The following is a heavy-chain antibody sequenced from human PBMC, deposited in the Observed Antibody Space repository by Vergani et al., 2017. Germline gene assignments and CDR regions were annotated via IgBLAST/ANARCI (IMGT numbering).Heavy chain of an antibody. D-gene: IGHD3-22*01. CDR3: ARNNPTNYHDSRGYFDY. V-gene: IGHV1-69*04. CDR1: GGTFSSYA. CDR2: IIPILGIA. J-gene: IGHJ4*02. Sequence: QVQLVQSGAEVKKPGSSVKVSCKASGGTFSSYAISWVRQAPGQGLEWMGRIIPILGIANYAQKFQGRVTITADKSTSTAYMELSSLRSEDTAVYYCARNNPTNYHDSRGYFDYWGQGTLVTVSS.